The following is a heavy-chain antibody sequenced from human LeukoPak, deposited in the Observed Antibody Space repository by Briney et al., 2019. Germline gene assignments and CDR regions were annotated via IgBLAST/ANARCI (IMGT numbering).Heavy chain of an antibody. CDR3: SRQGCTTTSCHTIDS. V-gene: IGHV5-51*01. J-gene: IGHJ4*02. CDR2: IYPGDSDV. CDR1: GYSFSSYL. Sequence: GESLKISCKGTGYSFSSYLIGWVRQMPGKGLEWMGIIYPGDSDVRHSPSFQGQVTISADKSINTAYLQWSSLKASDTAMYYCSRQGCTTTSCHTIDSWGQGSLVTVSS. D-gene: IGHD2-2*02.